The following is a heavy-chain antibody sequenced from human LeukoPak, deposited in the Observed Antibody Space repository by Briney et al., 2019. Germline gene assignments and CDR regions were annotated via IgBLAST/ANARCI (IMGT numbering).Heavy chain of an antibody. CDR1: GFTVSSKY. J-gene: IGHJ4*02. CDR2: IHSGGST. D-gene: IGHD1-26*01. V-gene: IGHV3-53*01. CDR3: ARVGSTLPFDY. Sequence: GGSLRLSCAASGFTVSSKYMSWVRQAPGKGLEWVSLIHSGGSTHYADSVKGRFTISRDNSKNTRYLQMNSLRTGDTAVYYCARVGSTLPFDYWGQGTLVTVSS.